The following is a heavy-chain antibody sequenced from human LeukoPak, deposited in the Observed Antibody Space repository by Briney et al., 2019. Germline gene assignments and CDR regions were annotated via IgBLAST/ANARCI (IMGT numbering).Heavy chain of an antibody. J-gene: IGHJ4*02. CDR1: GFTFSSYG. D-gene: IGHD2-15*01. CDR3: AKSPVSSCRGSFCYPFDY. CDR2: ISGSGGST. Sequence: GGSLRLSCAASGFTFSSYGMSWVRQAPGKGLEWVSAISGSGGSTYYADSVKGRFTISRDNSKNTLYLQMNTLRAEDTAVYFCAKSPVSSCRGSFCYPFDYWGQGNLVTVSS. V-gene: IGHV3-23*01.